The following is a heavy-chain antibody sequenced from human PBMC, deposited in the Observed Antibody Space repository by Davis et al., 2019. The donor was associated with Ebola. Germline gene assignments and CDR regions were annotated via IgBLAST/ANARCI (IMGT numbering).Heavy chain of an antibody. V-gene: IGHV1-2*02. D-gene: IGHD5-24*01. CDR1: GYTFTGYY. Sequence: ASVKVSCKASGYTFTGYYMHWVRQAPGQGLEWMGWINPNSGGTNYAQKLQGRVTMTTDTSTSTAYMELRSLRSDDTAVYYCARDLGWLQFLDYWGQGTLVTVSS. J-gene: IGHJ4*02. CDR3: ARDLGWLQFLDY. CDR2: INPNSGGT.